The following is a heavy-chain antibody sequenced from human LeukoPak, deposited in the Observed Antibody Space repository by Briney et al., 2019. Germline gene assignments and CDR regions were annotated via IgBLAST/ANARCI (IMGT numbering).Heavy chain of an antibody. CDR2: INHSGST. Sequence: SETLSLTCTVSGASISSSSYYWSWIRQPPGKGLEWIGEINHSGSTNYNPSLKSRVTISVDTSKNQFSLKLSSVTAADTAVYYCASRDTATGLDWGQGTLVTVSS. J-gene: IGHJ4*02. V-gene: IGHV4-39*07. CDR1: GASISSSSYY. D-gene: IGHD5-18*01. CDR3: ASRDTATGLD.